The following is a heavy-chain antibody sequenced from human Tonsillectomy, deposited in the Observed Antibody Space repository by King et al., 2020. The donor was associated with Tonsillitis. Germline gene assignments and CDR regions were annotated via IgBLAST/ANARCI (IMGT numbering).Heavy chain of an antibody. V-gene: IGHV1-24*01. CDR2: FDPEDGET. CDR3: ATAHPKYDYNILTGYYNGVDY. J-gene: IGHJ4*02. CDR1: GYTLTELS. Sequence: QLVQSGAEVKKPGASVKVSCKVSGYTLTELSMHWVRQAPGKGLEWMGGFDPEDGETIYAQKFQGRVTMTEDTSTDTDYMELSSLRSEDTAVYYCATAHPKYDYNILTGYYNGVDYWGQGTLVTVSS. D-gene: IGHD3-9*01.